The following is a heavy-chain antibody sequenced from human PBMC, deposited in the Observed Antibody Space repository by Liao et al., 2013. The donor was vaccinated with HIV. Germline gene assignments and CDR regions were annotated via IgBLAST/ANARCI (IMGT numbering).Heavy chain of an antibody. Sequence: QLQLQESGPGLVKPSETLSLTCTVSGGSISNSNYQWGWIRQPPGKGLEWIGSIYYSGSTYYNPSLKSRVTISVDTSKNQFSLKLSSVTAADTAVYYCARDQVNYDILTGYYYYYYMDVWGKGTTVTVSS. V-gene: IGHV4-39*07. J-gene: IGHJ6*03. CDR3: ARDQVNYDILTGYYYYYYMDV. CDR1: GGSISNSNYQ. D-gene: IGHD3-9*01. CDR2: IYYSGST.